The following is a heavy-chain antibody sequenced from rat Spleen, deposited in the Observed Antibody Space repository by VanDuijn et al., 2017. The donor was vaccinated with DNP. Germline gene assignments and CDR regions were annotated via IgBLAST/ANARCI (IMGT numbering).Heavy chain of an antibody. Sequence: EVKLVKSGGGLVQPGRSLKLSCSASGFNFNDYWMGWVRQAPGKGLEWIGEIDKDSSPKKYNPSLKDKFTISRDNAQKTLYLQMSALGSEDTAIYYCVRERFGVDYWGQGVMVTVSS. CDR2: IDKDSSPK. D-gene: IGHD4-3*01. V-gene: IGHV4-2*01. J-gene: IGHJ2*01. CDR1: GFNFNDYW. CDR3: VRERFGVDY.